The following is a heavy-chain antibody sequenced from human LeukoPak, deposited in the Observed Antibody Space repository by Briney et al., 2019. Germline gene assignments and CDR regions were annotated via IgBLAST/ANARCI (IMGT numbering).Heavy chain of an antibody. V-gene: IGHV3-23*01. CDR3: TRGVSFDI. CDR1: GFTFSSYA. CDR2: ISGSGGST. Sequence: GGSLRLSCAASGFTFSSYAMSWVRQAPGKGLEWVSAISGSGGSTYYADSVKGRFTISRDNSKNTAYLQMNGLKTEDTAVYYCTRGVSFDIWGQGTMVTVSS. D-gene: IGHD2-8*01. J-gene: IGHJ3*02.